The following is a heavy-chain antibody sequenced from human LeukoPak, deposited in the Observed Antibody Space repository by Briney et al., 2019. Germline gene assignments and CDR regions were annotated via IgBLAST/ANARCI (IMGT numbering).Heavy chain of an antibody. J-gene: IGHJ4*02. CDR3: ALEDGLD. V-gene: IGHV1-2*02. CDR1: VYTFTGYY. CDR2: INPNSGGP. Sequence: GASVTVSCKASVYTFTGYYMHWVRQAPGQGLEWMGCINPNSGGPNYAQKFQGRVTMTRDTSISTAYMELSRLRSDDTAVYYCALEDGLDWGQGTLVTVSS.